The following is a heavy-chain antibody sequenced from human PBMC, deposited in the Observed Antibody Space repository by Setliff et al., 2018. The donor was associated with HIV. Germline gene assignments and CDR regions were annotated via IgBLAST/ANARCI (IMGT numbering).Heavy chain of an antibody. D-gene: IGHD3-22*01. CDR2: INVDSGNT. CDR1: GFTFTNYA. V-gene: IGHV1-3*03. J-gene: IGHJ4*02. CDR3: ARVRDSNGYQFDY. Sequence: ASVKVSCKASGFTFTNYAIHWVRQAPGQRLEWMGWINVDSGNTKYLQDLQGRVTITKDRSASTAYMEVSNLRSEDMAVYYCARVRDSNGYQFDYWGQGTLVTVSS.